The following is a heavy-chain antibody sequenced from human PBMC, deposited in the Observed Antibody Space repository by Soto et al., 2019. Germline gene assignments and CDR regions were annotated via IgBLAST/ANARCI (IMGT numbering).Heavy chain of an antibody. D-gene: IGHD2-2*01. CDR1: GGTFSSYA. CDR3: ARSQGSSTSLEIYYYYYYGMDV. Sequence: QVQLVQSGAEVKKPGSSVKVSCKASGGTFSSYAISWVRQAPGQGLEWMGGIIPISGTANYAQKFQGRVTITADESTSTDYMELSSLRSEYTAVYYCARSQGSSTSLEIYYYYYYGMDVWGQGTTVTVSS. CDR2: IIPISGTA. J-gene: IGHJ6*02. V-gene: IGHV1-69*01.